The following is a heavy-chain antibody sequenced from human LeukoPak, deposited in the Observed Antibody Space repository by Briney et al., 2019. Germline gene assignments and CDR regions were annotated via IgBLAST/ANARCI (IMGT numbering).Heavy chain of an antibody. CDR2: ISHSGST. D-gene: IGHD5-18*01. CDR1: GRSFSGYY. J-gene: IGHJ5*02. V-gene: IGHV4-34*01. CDR3: APRGDIEHSFGYGKWFDP. Sequence: SETLPLICAVYGRSFSGYYWTWIRQPPGKGLEWIGEISHSGSTNYNASLKNRVTISMDTSKNQFSLRLTSVTAADTAVYHCAPRGDIEHSFGYGKWFDPWGQGTRVTVSS.